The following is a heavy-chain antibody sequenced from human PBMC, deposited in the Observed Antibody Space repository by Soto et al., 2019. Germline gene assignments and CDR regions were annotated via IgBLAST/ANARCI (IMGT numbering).Heavy chain of an antibody. V-gene: IGHV1-18*04. CDR2: ISAYNGNT. CDR1: GYTFTSYG. D-gene: IGHD3-22*01. Sequence: QVQLVQSGAEVKKPGASVKVSCKASGYTFTSYGISWVRQAPGQGLEWMGWISAYNGNTNYAQKLQGRVTMTTDTSTSTAYMELRSLRSDDTAVYYCARDRAAITMIVVVTPGDAFDIWGQGTMVTVSS. J-gene: IGHJ3*02. CDR3: ARDRAAITMIVVVTPGDAFDI.